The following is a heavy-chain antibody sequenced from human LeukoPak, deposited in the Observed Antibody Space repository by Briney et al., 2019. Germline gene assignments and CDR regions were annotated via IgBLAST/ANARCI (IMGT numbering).Heavy chain of an antibody. J-gene: IGHJ4*02. CDR3: ARRRYQQLFLSREEYYFDY. V-gene: IGHV4-39*07. D-gene: IGHD6-13*01. CDR2: IYYSGST. Sequence: SETLSLTCTVSGGSISSSSYYWGWIRQPPGKGLEWIGSIYYSGSTYYNPSLKSRVTISVDTSKNQFSLKLSSVTAADTAVYYCARRRYQQLFLSREEYYFDYWGQGTLVTVSS. CDR1: GGSISSSSYY.